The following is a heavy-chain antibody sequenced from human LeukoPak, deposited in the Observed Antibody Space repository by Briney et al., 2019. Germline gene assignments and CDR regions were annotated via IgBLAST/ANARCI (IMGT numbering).Heavy chain of an antibody. CDR2: IIPILGIA. CDR1: GGTFSSYA. J-gene: IGHJ4*02. CDR3: ARDRFDQYSSGWRFDY. V-gene: IGHV1-69*04. D-gene: IGHD6-19*01. Sequence: SVKVSCKASGGTFSSYAISWVRQAPGQGLEWMGRIIPILGIANYAQKFQGRVTITADKSTSTAYMELRSLRSDDTAVYYCARDRFDQYSSGWRFDYWGQGTLVTVSS.